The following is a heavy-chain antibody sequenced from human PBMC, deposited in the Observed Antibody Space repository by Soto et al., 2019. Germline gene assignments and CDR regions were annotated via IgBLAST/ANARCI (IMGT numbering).Heavy chain of an antibody. CDR3: ARDFCPVPTCHEL. Sequence: GGSLRLSCVASGFTFSNYGMHCVRQAPGKGLEWVAGIDYNEINQYYIDPVKGRFTISIDQSKNTLYLQMNSLRAEDTAVYYCARDFCPVPTCHELWGQGVMVTVSS. J-gene: IGHJ4*02. D-gene: IGHD3-3*01. CDR1: GFTFSNYG. CDR2: IDYNEINQ. V-gene: IGHV3-33*01.